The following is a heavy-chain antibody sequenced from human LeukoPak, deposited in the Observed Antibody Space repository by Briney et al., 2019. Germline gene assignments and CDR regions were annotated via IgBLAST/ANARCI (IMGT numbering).Heavy chain of an antibody. CDR3: ARGGSFPFDI. Sequence: SETLLLTCAISGDSVSTNTGAWNWIRQSPSRGLEWLGRTYYRSQWHNEYAVSVKSRINVTPDTSKNQVSLQLNSVTLEDTAVYYCARGGSFPFDIWGQGTMVTVSA. CDR2: TYYRSQWHN. J-gene: IGHJ3*02. D-gene: IGHD2-15*01. CDR1: GDSVSTNTGA. V-gene: IGHV6-1*01.